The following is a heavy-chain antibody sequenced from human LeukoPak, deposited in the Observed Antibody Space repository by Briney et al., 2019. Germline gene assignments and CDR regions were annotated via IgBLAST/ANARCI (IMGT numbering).Heavy chain of an antibody. J-gene: IGHJ5*02. V-gene: IGHV3-7*01. Sequence: PGGSLRLSCAASGFTFSSYWMSWVRQAPGKGLEWWANIKQDGSEKYYVDSVKGRFTISRDNAKNSLYLQMNSLRAEDTAVYYCARDHGRYQLRNPNWFDPWGQGTLVTVSS. CDR1: GFTFSSYW. CDR3: ARDHGRYQLRNPNWFDP. CDR2: IKQDGSEK. D-gene: IGHD2-2*01.